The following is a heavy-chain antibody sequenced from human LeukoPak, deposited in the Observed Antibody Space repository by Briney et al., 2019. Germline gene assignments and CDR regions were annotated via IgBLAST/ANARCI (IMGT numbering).Heavy chain of an antibody. CDR3: ARGRDRWESFDY. CDR2: IHPGDSDT. D-gene: IGHD3-16*02. Sequence: GESRKISSKGSGYSFTSYWIGGVRQMPGKGREWMGIIHPGDSDTRYSPSFRGQVTISADKSISTAYLQWSSLKASDSDMYYCARGRDRWESFDYWGQGTLVTVSS. J-gene: IGHJ4*02. V-gene: IGHV5-51*01. CDR1: GYSFTSYW.